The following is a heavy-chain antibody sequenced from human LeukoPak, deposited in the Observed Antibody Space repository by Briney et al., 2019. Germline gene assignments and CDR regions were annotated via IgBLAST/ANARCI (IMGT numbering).Heavy chain of an antibody. J-gene: IGHJ5*02. D-gene: IGHD2-21*01. CDR1: GGTFSSYA. CDR2: ISAYNGNT. V-gene: IGHV1-18*01. Sequence: ASVKVSCKASGGTFSSYAISWVRQAPGQGLEWMGWISAYNGNTNYAQKLQGRVTMTTDTSTSTAYMELRSLRSDDTAVYYCARYCGGWFDPWGQGTLVTVSS. CDR3: ARYCGGWFDP.